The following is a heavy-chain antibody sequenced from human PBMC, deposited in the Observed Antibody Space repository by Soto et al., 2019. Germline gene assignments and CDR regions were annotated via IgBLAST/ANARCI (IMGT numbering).Heavy chain of an antibody. CDR1: GFTFDDYA. CDR2: ISWNSGSI. CDR3: AKEARIAAAGNHYYYGMDV. J-gene: IGHJ6*02. Sequence: EVQLVESGGGLVQPGRSLRLSCAASGFTFDDYAMHWVRQAPGKGLEWVSGISWNSGSIGYADSVKGRFTISRDNAKNPLYLQMNSLRAEDTALYYCAKEARIAAAGNHYYYGMDVWGQGTTVTVSS. V-gene: IGHV3-9*01. D-gene: IGHD6-13*01.